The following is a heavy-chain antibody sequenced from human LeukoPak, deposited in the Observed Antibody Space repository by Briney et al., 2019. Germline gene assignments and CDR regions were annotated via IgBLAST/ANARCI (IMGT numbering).Heavy chain of an antibody. V-gene: IGHV3-48*03. J-gene: IGHJ3*02. CDR1: GFTFSGYE. D-gene: IGHD3-22*01. CDR2: ISSSGTTI. CDR3: ATAFYYDSSGYTDAFDI. Sequence: GGSLRLSCAASGFTFSGYEMNWVRQAPGKGLEWVSYISSSGTTIYFADFVKGRFTISRDNAKNSLYLQMNSLRAEDTAVYYCATAFYYDSSGYTDAFDIWGQGTMVTVSS.